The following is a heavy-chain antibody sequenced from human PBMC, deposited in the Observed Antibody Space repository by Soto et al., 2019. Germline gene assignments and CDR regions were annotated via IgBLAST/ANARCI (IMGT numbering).Heavy chain of an antibody. CDR1: GFTFSSYA. J-gene: IGHJ4*02. CDR3: ARDQGYSSSYYFDY. V-gene: IGHV3-30*04. D-gene: IGHD6-6*01. CDR2: ISYDGSNK. Sequence: GGSLRLSCAASGFTFSSYAMHWVRQAPGKGLEWVAVISYDGSNKYYADSVKGRFTISRDNSKNTLYLQMNSLRAEDTAVYYCARDQGYSSSYYFDYWGQGTRVTVSS.